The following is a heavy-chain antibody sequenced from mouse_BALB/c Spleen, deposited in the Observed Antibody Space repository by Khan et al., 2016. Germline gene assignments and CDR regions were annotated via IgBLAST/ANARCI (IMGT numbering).Heavy chain of an antibody. V-gene: IGHV9-3-1*01. Sequence: QMQLVQSGPDLMRPGNTVKISCKASGYTFTNYGINWVKQAPGKGFKWMGRITTYSGETTYADDFKGRFAFSLETSANTAYFQLNNLQHEDTATYCCARYHYYDGSSRSYDVWGAGTSVTVSS. CDR2: ITTYSGET. J-gene: IGHJ1*01. D-gene: IGHD1-1*01. CDR3: ARYHYYDGSSRSYDV. CDR1: GYTFTNYG.